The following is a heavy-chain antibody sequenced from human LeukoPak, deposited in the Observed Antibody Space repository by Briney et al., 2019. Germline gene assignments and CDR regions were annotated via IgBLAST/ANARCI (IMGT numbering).Heavy chain of an antibody. CDR2: IIPILGIA. V-gene: IGHV1-69*04. J-gene: IGHJ3*02. D-gene: IGHD3-22*01. CDR3: ASADEYYYDSSGYRIDDAFDI. CDR1: GGTFSSYA. Sequence: SVKVSCKASGGTFSSYAISWVRQAPGQGLEWMGRIIPILGIANYAQKFQGRVTITADKSTSTAYMELSSLRSEDTAVYCCASADEYYYDSSGYRIDDAFDIWSQGTMVTVSS.